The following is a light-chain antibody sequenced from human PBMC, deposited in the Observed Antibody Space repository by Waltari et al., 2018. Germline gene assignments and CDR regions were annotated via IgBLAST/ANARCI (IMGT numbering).Light chain of an antibody. CDR1: QSVSSN. J-gene: IGKJ2*01. CDR2: GAS. Sequence: EIVMTQSPAPLSVSPGERATLSCRASQSVSSNLAWYQQNPGQAPRLLIYGASTRATGIPASFSGCGAWTEFTLTNCSLQSEDFAVYYCQQYNNWPPKYTFGQGTKLEIK. V-gene: IGKV3-15*01. CDR3: QQYNNWPPKYT.